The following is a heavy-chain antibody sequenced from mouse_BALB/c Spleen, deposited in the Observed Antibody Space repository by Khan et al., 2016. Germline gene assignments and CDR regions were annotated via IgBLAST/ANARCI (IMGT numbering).Heavy chain of an antibody. J-gene: IGHJ4*01. CDR1: GFTFFNYW. CDR3: TREGRGALDY. CDR2: IYPGDGDT. Sequence: QVQLQQSGAELTRPGASVKLSCKASGFTFFNYWLQWVKQRPGQGLEWIGAIYPGDGDTRYTQKFTGKATLTADKSSSTAYMQLSNLTSEDSADYYCTREGRGALDYWGQGTSVTVSS. V-gene: IGHV1-87*01.